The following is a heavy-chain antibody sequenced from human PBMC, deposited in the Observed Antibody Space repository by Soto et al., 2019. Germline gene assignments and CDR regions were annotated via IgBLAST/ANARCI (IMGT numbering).Heavy chain of an antibody. J-gene: IGHJ4*02. CDR2: IYLGDSDT. V-gene: IGHV5-51*01. Sequence: PGESLKISCKGSGYSFTSYWIGWVRQMPGKGLEWMGIIYLGDSDTRYSPSFQGQVTISAGKSISTAYLQWRSLKASDTAMYYCARQTYCSRTSCYTVESWGQGTLVTVSS. CDR1: GYSFTSYW. CDR3: ARQTYCSRTSCYTVES. D-gene: IGHD2-2*02.